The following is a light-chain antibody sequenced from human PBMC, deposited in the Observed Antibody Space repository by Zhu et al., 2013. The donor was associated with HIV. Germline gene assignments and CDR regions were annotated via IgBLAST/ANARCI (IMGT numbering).Light chain of an antibody. Sequence: EIVLTQSPGTLSLSPGEKVTLSCRASQSVSNSYLVWYQQKPGQAPRLLIYGASTRATGIPDRFSGSGSGTDFTLIISRLEPEDLGVYYCQQYGDSLTFGQGTKVEVK. CDR3: QQYGDSLT. CDR2: GAS. CDR1: QSVSNSY. V-gene: IGKV3-20*01. J-gene: IGKJ1*01.